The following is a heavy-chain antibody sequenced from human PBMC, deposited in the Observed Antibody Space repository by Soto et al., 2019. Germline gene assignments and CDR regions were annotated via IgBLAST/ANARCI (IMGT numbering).Heavy chain of an antibody. CDR3: ARASYGSGSYFFGY. V-gene: IGHV3-33*01. D-gene: IGHD3-10*01. CDR1: GFTFSNYG. J-gene: IGHJ4*02. Sequence: SLRLSCAASGFTFSNYGMHWVRQAPGKGLEWVAVIWYDGSNKYYTDSVKGRFTMSRDNSKNTMYLQMNSLRAEDTAVYHCARASYGSGSYFFGYWGQGTQVTVSS. CDR2: IWYDGSNK.